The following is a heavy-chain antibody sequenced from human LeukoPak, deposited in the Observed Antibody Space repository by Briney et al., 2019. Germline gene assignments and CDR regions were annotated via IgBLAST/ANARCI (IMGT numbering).Heavy chain of an antibody. V-gene: IGHV1-2*02. CDR1: GYTFTDYY. D-gene: IGHD4-11*01. J-gene: IGHJ4*02. CDR3: ARDLPEHYRANVHSDY. Sequence: ASVKVSCKASGYTFTDYYIHWVRQAPGQGLQWMGWINPNSGGTNYAQKFQGSVTTTGDTSISTAYMDLSRLTSDDTAVYYCARDLPEHYRANVHSDYWGQGTLVTVSS. CDR2: INPNSGGT.